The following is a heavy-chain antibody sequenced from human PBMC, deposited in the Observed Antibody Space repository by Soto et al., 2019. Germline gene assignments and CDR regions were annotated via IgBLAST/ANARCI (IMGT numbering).Heavy chain of an antibody. CDR1: GFTFSSYA. CDR2: ISGSGGST. CDR3: AKSSSNWRYYFDY. D-gene: IGHD2-2*01. Sequence: EVQLLDSGGGLVQPGGSLRLSCAASGFTFSSYAMGWVRQAPGKGLEWVSAISGSGGSTYYADSVKGRFTISRDNSKNTLYLQMNSLRAEDTAVYYCAKSSSNWRYYFDYWCQGTLVTVSS. J-gene: IGHJ4*02. V-gene: IGHV3-23*01.